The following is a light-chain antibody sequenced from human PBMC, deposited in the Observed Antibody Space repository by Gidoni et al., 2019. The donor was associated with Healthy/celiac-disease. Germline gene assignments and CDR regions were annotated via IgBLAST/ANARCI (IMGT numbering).Light chain of an antibody. V-gene: IGLV3-27*01. CDR3: YAAADNNLRV. Sequence: SSELTQPSSASVSPGQTARITCSGDVLAKKYARWFQQKPGQAPVLVIYKESERPSGIPERFSGSSSGTTVTLTISGAQVEDEADYDCYAAADNNLRVVGGGTKLTVL. J-gene: IGLJ2*01. CDR1: VLAKKY. CDR2: KES.